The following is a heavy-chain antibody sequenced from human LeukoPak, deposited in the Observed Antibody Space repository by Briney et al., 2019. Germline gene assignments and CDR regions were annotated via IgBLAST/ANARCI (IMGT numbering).Heavy chain of an antibody. V-gene: IGHV3-21*01. J-gene: IGHJ4*02. CDR1: GFTFSSYS. D-gene: IGHD3-16*01. Sequence: GGSLRLSCAASGFTFSSYSMNWVRQAPGKGLEWVSSISSSSSYIYYADSVKGRFTISRDNAKNSLYLQMNSLRAEDTAVYYCARGPSGPTFGGGRGLFDYWGQGTLVTVSS. CDR3: ARGPSGPTFGGGRGLFDY. CDR2: ISSSSSYI.